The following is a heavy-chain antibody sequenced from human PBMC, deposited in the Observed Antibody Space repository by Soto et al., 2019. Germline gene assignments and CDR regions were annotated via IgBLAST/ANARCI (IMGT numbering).Heavy chain of an antibody. CDR1: GFSFSSYA. CDR3: AKDGPPTEIGPQGYFDL. J-gene: IGHJ2*01. CDR2: IGTGDGT. V-gene: IGHV3-23*01. D-gene: IGHD2-21*01. Sequence: PGGSLRLSCAASGFSFSSYALTWVRHAPGRGLEWVSAIGTGDGTYFGDSVRGRFTISRDNLKNTVYLQMDNLRADDTAVYYCAKDGPPTEIGPQGYFDLWGRGTLVTVSS.